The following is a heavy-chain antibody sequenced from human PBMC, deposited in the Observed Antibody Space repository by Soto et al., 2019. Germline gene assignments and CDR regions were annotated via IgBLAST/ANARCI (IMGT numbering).Heavy chain of an antibody. CDR1: GFTFSNSA. CDR2: ISSDGSNK. CDR3: ARDGGMTTVTQHYYYGMDV. J-gene: IGHJ6*02. Sequence: QVQLVDSGGGVVQPGRSLRLSCAASGFTFSNSAMHWVRQAPGKGLEWMAVISSDGSNKYYADSVKGRFTISRDNSKNTLYLQMYTLRPEDTAVYYCARDGGMTTVTQHYYYGMDVWGQGTTVTVSS. V-gene: IGHV3-30-3*01. D-gene: IGHD4-4*01.